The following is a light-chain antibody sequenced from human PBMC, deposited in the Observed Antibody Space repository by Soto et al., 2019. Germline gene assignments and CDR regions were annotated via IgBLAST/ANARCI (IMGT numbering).Light chain of an antibody. V-gene: IGKV1-9*01. J-gene: IGKJ5*01. CDR1: QGISSY. CDR2: AAS. CDR3: QPLDSYST. Sequence: DIQLTQSQSFLSASVGDRVTITCRASQGISSYLAWYQQKPGKAPKLLIYAASTLQSGVPSRFSGSGSGTEFTLTNSSLHPEDFATYYCQPLDSYSTFGQGTRLEIK.